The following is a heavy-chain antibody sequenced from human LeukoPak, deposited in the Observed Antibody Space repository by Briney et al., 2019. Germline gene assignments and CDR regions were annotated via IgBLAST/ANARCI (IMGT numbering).Heavy chain of an antibody. Sequence: GGSLRLSCAASGFTFSSYTMHWVRQAPGKGLEWVSGISWNSGSIGYADSVKGRFTISRDNAKNSLYLQMNSLRAEDTALYYCAKDISPTVTKALGFDYWGQGTLVTVSS. CDR3: AKDISPTVTKALGFDY. D-gene: IGHD4-17*01. J-gene: IGHJ4*02. CDR1: GFTFSSYT. V-gene: IGHV3-9*01. CDR2: ISWNSGSI.